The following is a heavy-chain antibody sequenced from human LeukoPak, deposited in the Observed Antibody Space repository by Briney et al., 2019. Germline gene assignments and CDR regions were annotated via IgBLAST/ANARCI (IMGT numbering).Heavy chain of an antibody. D-gene: IGHD1-7*01. CDR2: INPNSGGT. J-gene: IGHJ4*02. Sequence: GASVKVSCKASGYTFTGYYMHWVRQAPRQGLEWMGWINPNSGGTNYAQKFQGRVTMTRDTSISTAYMELSRLRSDDTAVYHCAREMGELAYFDYWGQGTLVTVSS. V-gene: IGHV1-2*02. CDR3: AREMGELAYFDY. CDR1: GYTFTGYY.